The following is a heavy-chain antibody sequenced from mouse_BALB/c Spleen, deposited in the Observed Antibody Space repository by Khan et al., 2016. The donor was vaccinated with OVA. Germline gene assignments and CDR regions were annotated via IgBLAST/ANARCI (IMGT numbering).Heavy chain of an antibody. Sequence: VQLVESGPGLVAPSQSLSITCTVSGFSLSRYNIHWVRQPPGKGLEWLGMIWGGGGTDYNSTLKSRLSISKDNSKSQVFLEMNSLQTDDTAMYYCARAYCRYDGYYAMDYWGQGTSVTVSS. V-gene: IGHV2-6-4*01. CDR2: IWGGGGT. CDR3: ARAYCRYDGYYAMDY. CDR1: GFSLSRYN. J-gene: IGHJ4*01. D-gene: IGHD2-14*01.